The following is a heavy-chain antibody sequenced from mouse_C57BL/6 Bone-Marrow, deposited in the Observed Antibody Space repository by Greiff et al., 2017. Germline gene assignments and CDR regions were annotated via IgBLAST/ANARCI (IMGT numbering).Heavy chain of an antibody. CDR1: GFTFTDYY. Sequence: EVKLVESGGGLVQPGGSLSLSCAASGFTFTDYYMSWIRQPPGKALEWLGFIRNKANGYTTEYSASVKGRFTVSRENSQNILYLQLNALRAEDCATYYCARTHGYLLYFDVWGTGTTVTVSS. CDR3: ARTHGYLLYFDV. D-gene: IGHD2-2*01. J-gene: IGHJ1*03. V-gene: IGHV7-3*01. CDR2: IRNKANGYTT.